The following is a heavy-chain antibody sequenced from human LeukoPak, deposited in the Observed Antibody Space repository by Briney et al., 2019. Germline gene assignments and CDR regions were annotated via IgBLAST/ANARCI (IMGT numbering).Heavy chain of an antibody. V-gene: IGHV3-48*03. CDR2: ISSSGSTI. CDR3: ARGSYWAFDI. D-gene: IGHD2-15*01. CDR1: GFTFSSYE. J-gene: IGHJ3*02. Sequence: PGGSLRLSCAASGFTFSSYEMNWVRQAPGKGLEWVSYISSSGSTIYYADSVKGRFTISRDNAKNSLYLQINSLRAEDKAVNYCARGSYWAFDIWGPGTMVTVSS.